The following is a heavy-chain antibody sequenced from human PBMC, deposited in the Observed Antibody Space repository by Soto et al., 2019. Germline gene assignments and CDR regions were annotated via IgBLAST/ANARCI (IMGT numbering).Heavy chain of an antibody. J-gene: IGHJ3*02. Sequence: QVQLQESGPGLVEPSYTLSLTCTVSGGSMTNYYWSWIRQPPGKGLESIGYIYYSGNTNYNSSFKSRVTISIDMSKYQSSLQLSSVTAADTAVYYCARPFDIWGQGTMVTVSS. CDR2: IYYSGNT. CDR1: GGSMTNYY. CDR3: ARPFDI. V-gene: IGHV4-59*08.